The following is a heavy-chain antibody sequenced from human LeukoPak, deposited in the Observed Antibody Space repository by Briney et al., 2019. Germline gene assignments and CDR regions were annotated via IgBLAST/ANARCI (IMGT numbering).Heavy chain of an antibody. V-gene: IGHV3-74*01. CDR1: GFTFSSYW. CDR3: ACYGIAPPH. J-gene: IGHJ4*02. D-gene: IGHD2-15*01. Sequence: GGSLRLSCAASGFTFSSYWMHWVRQAPGKGLVWVSHINNDGSSANYADSVKGRFTISRDNAKNTLYLQMNSLRTEDTAVYYCACYGIAPPHWGQGALVTVSS. CDR2: INNDGSSA.